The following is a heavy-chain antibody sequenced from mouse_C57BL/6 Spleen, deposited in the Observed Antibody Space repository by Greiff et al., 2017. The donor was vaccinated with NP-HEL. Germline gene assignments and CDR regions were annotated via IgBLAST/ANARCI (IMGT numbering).Heavy chain of an antibody. CDR1: GFSFNTYA. Sequence: DVMLVESGGGLVQPKGSLKLSCAASGFSFNTYAMNWVRQAPGKGLEWVARIRSKSNNYATYYADSVKDRFTISRDDSESMLYLQMNNLKTEDTAMYYCVRHAYDGYYPYAMDYWGQGTSVTVSS. J-gene: IGHJ4*01. V-gene: IGHV10-1*01. CDR2: IRSKSNNYAT. D-gene: IGHD2-3*01. CDR3: VRHAYDGYYPYAMDY.